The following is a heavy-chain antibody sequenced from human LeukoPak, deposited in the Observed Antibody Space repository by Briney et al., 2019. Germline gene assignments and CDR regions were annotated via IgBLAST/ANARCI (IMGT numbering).Heavy chain of an antibody. CDR1: GGSISSYY. V-gene: IGHV4-59*12. D-gene: IGHD2-8*02. J-gene: IGHJ4*02. CDR3: AREFLVGLIDY. Sequence: LETLSLTCTVSGGSISSYYWSWIRQPPGKGLEWIGYIYYSGSTNYNPSLKSRVTILVDTSKNQFSLKLSSVTAADTAVYYCAREFLVGLIDYWGQGTLVTVSS. CDR2: IYYSGST.